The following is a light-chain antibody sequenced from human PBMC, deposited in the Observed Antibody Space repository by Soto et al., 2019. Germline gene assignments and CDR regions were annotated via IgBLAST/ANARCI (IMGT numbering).Light chain of an antibody. V-gene: IGKV3-11*01. CDR2: DAS. CDR1: QSVSSY. Sequence: EIVLTQSPATLSLSPGERATLSCRASQSVSSYLAWYQQKPGQAPRLLIYDASNRATGIPARFSGSESGPDCTLPIGSREPEDFAVYYCQKRSNWPPWTFGEGTKVEIK. J-gene: IGKJ1*01. CDR3: QKRSNWPPWT.